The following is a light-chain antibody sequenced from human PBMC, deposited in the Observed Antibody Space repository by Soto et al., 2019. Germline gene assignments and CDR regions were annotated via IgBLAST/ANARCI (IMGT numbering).Light chain of an antibody. J-gene: IGLJ1*01. V-gene: IGLV1-40*01. CDR3: QSYDSSLSAFV. CDR1: SSNFGAGYD. Sequence: QSVLTQPPSVSGAPGQRVTISCTGSSSNFGAGYDVHWYQQVPGTAPKLLIYGTTNRPSGVPDRFSGSKSGTSAALAIAGLQAEDDADYYCQSYDSSLSAFVFGTGTKLTVL. CDR2: GTT.